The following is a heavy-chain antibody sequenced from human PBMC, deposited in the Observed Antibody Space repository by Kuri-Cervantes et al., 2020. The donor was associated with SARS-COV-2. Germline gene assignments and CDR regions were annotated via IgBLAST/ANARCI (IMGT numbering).Heavy chain of an antibody. Sequence: GESLKISCAASGFTFSSYWMHWVRQAPGKGLVWVSRINSDGSSTSYADSVKGRFTISRDNAKNTLCLQMNSLRAEDTAAYYCARGYYDSSGVYWSQGTLVTVSS. CDR3: ARGYYDSSGVY. D-gene: IGHD3-22*01. CDR2: INSDGSST. V-gene: IGHV3-74*01. J-gene: IGHJ4*02. CDR1: GFTFSSYW.